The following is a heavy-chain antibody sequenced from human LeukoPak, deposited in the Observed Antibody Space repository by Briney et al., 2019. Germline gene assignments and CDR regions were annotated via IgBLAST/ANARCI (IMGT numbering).Heavy chain of an antibody. V-gene: IGHV4-4*07. CDR2: IYTSGST. CDR3: ARDLSGRFDY. Sequence: SGPTLVKPSETLSLTCSVSVGSINSDYWSWIRQPAGKGLEWIGRIYTSGSTNYNPSLKSRVTMSVDTSKNQFSLKLSSVTAADTAVYYCARDLSGRFDYWGQGTLVTVSS. J-gene: IGHJ4*02. CDR1: VGSINSDY. D-gene: IGHD2/OR15-2a*01.